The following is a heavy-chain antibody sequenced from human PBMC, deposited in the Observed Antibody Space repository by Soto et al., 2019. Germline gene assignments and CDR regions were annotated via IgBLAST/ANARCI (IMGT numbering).Heavy chain of an antibody. CDR2: ISSSGSTI. J-gene: IGHJ4*02. CDR1: GFTFSSYE. Sequence: PGGSLRLSCAASGFTFSSYEMNWVRQAPGKGLEWVSYISSSGSTIYYADSVKGRFTISRDNAKNSLYLQMNSLRAEDTAVYYCARDPYCSSTSCYRFDYWGQGTLVTVSS. V-gene: IGHV3-48*03. CDR3: ARDPYCSSTSCYRFDY. D-gene: IGHD2-2*01.